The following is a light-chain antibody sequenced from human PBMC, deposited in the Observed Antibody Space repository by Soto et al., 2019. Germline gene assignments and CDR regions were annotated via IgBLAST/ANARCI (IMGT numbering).Light chain of an antibody. CDR2: GAS. V-gene: IGKV1-27*01. J-gene: IGKJ4*01. Sequence: DIQMTQSPSSLTASIGDRVTISCRASQGFSNSLAWYQQKPGKVPTLLIYGASILQSGVPSRFSGSGSGTEVTLTISCRQPEDVATYFCQKYDSAPLTFGGGTKVEIK. CDR3: QKYDSAPLT. CDR1: QGFSNS.